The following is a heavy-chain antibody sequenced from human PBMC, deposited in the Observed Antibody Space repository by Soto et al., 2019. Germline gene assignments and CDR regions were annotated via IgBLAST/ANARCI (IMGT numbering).Heavy chain of an antibody. V-gene: IGHV1-69*01. J-gene: IGHJ5*01. CDR2: ITPMFGQP. Sequence: QVQLVQSGPAVKKPGSSVKVSCKASGGTFSRYTINWVRQSPGQGLERMGGITPMFGQPNYAPKSQGRLTITEDEPPSTGDMELVSRRYDGTAVSYCASDGAPDDSSAYYCLSWGHGTLVAVSS. CDR1: GGTFSRYT. D-gene: IGHD3-22*01. CDR3: ASDGAPDDSSAYYCLS.